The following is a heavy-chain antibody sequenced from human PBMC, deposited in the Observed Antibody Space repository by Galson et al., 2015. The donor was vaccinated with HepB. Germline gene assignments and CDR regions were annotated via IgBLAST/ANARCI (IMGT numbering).Heavy chain of an antibody. CDR3: AKQGPGTGEF. CDR1: GFTFREQG. Sequence: SLRLSCAASGFTFREQGMQWVRQAPGKGLEWVTLVSYDGSATYYSASVKGRFTISRDNSKNTLYLQMNSLRDEDTAVYYCAKQGPGTGEFWGQGTMVSVSS. V-gene: IGHV3-30*19. J-gene: IGHJ3*01. D-gene: IGHD2-8*02. CDR2: VSYDGSAT.